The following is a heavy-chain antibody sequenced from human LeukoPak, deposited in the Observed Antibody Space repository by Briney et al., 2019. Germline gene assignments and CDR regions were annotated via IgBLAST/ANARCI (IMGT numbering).Heavy chain of an antibody. CDR1: GGTFSSYT. CDR2: IIPIFGTA. D-gene: IGHD3-10*01. CDR3: ARDPGSGSYYSWFDP. Sequence: SVKVSCKASGGTFSSYTISWVRQAPGQGLEWMGGIIPIFGTANYAQKFQGRVTITADESTSTAYMELSSLRSEDTAVYYCARDPGSGSYYSWFDPWGQGTLVTVSS. J-gene: IGHJ5*02. V-gene: IGHV1-69*13.